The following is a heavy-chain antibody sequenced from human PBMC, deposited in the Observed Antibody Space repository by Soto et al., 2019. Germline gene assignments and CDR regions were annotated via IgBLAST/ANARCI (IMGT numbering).Heavy chain of an antibody. J-gene: IGHJ6*02. Sequence: QVQLVQSGDEVRKPGSSVKVSCKASGYIFVNYGIAWVRQAPGQGLEWMGWISPYSGNTHYASKVQGRLTMTTDTTTSTAYMDPGGLTFCVRAIYYCATVDNYVTPTPQDVWGQGTTVTVSS. CDR1: GYIFVNYG. CDR3: ATVDNYVTPTPQDV. CDR2: ISPYSGNT. V-gene: IGHV1-18*01. D-gene: IGHD4-4*01.